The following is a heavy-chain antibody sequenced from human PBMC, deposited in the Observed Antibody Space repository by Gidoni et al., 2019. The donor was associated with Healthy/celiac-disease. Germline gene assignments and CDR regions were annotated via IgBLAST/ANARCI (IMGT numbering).Heavy chain of an antibody. D-gene: IGHD4-17*01. CDR2: ISYDGSNK. V-gene: IGHV3-30-3*01. CDR3: ARYTVTNDAFDI. CDR1: GFTFSSYA. J-gene: IGHJ3*02. Sequence: QVQLVESGGGVVQPGRSLILSCAASGFTFSSYAMHWVRQAPGKGLEWVAVISYDGSNKYYADSVKGRFTISRDNSKNTLYLKMNSLRAEDTAVYYCARYTVTNDAFDIWGQGTMVTVSS.